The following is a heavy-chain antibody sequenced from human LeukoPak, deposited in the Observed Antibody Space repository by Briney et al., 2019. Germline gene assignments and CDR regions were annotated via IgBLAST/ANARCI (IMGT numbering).Heavy chain of an antibody. CDR2: ITRSSSTI. CDR1: GFTFSSYS. V-gene: IGHV3-48*01. J-gene: IGHJ4*02. Sequence: GGSLRLSCAASGFTFSSYSMNWVRQAPGKGLEWVSYITRSSSTIFYADSVKGRFTISRDNAKNSLYLQMNSLRAEDTAVYYCAREVGCSSTSCSDYWGQGTLVTVSS. D-gene: IGHD2-2*01. CDR3: AREVGCSSTSCSDY.